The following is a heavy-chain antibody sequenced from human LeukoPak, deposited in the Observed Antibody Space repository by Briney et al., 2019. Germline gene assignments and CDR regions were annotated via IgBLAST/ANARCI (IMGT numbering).Heavy chain of an antibody. J-gene: IGHJ5*02. CDR3: ARSTYSSRSFDP. Sequence: SGPALVKPTQTLTLTCTFSVFSLSTSGMCVSWIRQPPGTALEWLPHTDWDDYKYYITSLKTRLTISKDTSKNQVVLTMTNMDPVDTATYYCARSTYSSRSFDPWGQGTLVTVSS. V-gene: IGHV2-70*01. CDR1: VFSLSTSGMC. D-gene: IGHD6-13*01. CDR2: TDWDDYK.